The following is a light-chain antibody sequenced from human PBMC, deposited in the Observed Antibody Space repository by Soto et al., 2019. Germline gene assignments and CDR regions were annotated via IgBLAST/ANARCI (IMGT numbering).Light chain of an antibody. V-gene: IGLV2-14*01. J-gene: IGLJ1*01. CDR2: DVS. CDR1: SSDFGIYNS. CDR3: SSFTSSSSYV. Sequence: QSALTQPAPVSGSPGQAITLLCTGNSSDFGIYNSVSWYQQHPGKAPKLMIHDVSNRPSGVSSRFSGSRSGNTASLTISGLRAEDEADYYCSSFTSSSSYVFGPGTKVTVL.